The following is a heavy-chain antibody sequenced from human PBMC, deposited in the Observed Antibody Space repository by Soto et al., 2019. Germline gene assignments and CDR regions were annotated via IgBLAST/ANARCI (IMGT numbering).Heavy chain of an antibody. D-gene: IGHD6-6*01. CDR1: GGSFRGYY. J-gene: IGHJ4*02. CDR3: ARGRKYSSSYIC. V-gene: IGHV4-34*01. Sequence: LSLTCAVYGGSFRGYYWSCIRQPPGKGMEWIGEINHSGSTNYNPSLKSRVTISVDTSKNQFSLKLSSVTAADTAVYYCARGRKYSSSYICWGQRTLVTVSS. CDR2: INHSGST.